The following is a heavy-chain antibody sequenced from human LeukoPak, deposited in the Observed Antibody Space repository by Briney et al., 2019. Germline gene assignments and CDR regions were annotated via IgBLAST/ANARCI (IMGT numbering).Heavy chain of an antibody. D-gene: IGHD6-19*01. V-gene: IGHV3-7*01. Sequence: GGSLRLSCAASGFTFSSYSMNWVRQAPGKGLEWVANIKQDGSEKNYVDSVKGRFTISRDNAKNSLSLRMNSLSAEDTAVYYCATGYSSGWYFYFQHWGQGSLVSVSS. J-gene: IGHJ1*01. CDR1: GFTFSSYS. CDR3: ATGYSSGWYFYFQH. CDR2: IKQDGSEK.